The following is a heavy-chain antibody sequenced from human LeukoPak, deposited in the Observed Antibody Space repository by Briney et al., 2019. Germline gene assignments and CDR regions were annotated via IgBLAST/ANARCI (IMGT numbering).Heavy chain of an antibody. J-gene: IGHJ4*02. Sequence: GASLRLSCAASGFTFSSYAMSWVRQAPGKGLEWVSGISGSGGSTYYADSAKGRFTISRDNSKNMMYLQMNGLRVEDTALYYCAKDSGFHCYETSGSFDYWGQGTLVIVSS. V-gene: IGHV3-23*01. CDR1: GFTFSSYA. CDR3: AKDSGFHCYETSGSFDY. D-gene: IGHD3-22*01. CDR2: ISGSGGST.